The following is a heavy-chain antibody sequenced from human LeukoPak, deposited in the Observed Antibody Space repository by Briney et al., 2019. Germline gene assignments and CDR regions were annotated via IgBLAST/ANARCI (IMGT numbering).Heavy chain of an antibody. Sequence: SVKVSCKASGYTFTGYYMHWVRQAPGQGLEWMGRIIPILGIANYAQKFQGRVTITADKSTSTAYMELSSLRSEDTAVYYCARDHYYDSSSYSPIDYWGQGTLVTVSS. J-gene: IGHJ4*02. CDR1: GYTFTGYY. V-gene: IGHV1-69*04. D-gene: IGHD3-22*01. CDR3: ARDHYYDSSSYSPIDY. CDR2: IIPILGIA.